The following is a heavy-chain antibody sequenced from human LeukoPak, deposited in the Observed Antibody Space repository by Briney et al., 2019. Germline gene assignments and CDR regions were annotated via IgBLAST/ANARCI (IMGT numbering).Heavy chain of an antibody. D-gene: IGHD3-3*01. J-gene: IGHJ4*02. V-gene: IGHV4-30-4*08. CDR3: ARALRGVWSGYPYHFDY. CDR1: GGSISSGDYY. Sequence: SEALSLTCTVSGGSISSGDYYWSWIRQPPGKGLEWIGYIYYSGSTYYNPSLKSRVTISLDTSKNQFSLKLSSVTAADTAVYYCARALRGVWSGYPYHFDYWGQGTLVTVSS. CDR2: IYYSGST.